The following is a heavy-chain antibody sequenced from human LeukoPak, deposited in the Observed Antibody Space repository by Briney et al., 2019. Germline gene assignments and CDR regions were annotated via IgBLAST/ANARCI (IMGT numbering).Heavy chain of an antibody. CDR1: GFTFSGYW. J-gene: IGHJ4*02. D-gene: IGHD4-23*01. CDR2: IKSDGSSI. Sequence: PGGSLRLSCAASGFTFSGYWMHWVRQAPGEGLVWVSRIKSDGSSIMYADSVKGRFTISRDNAKSTLYLQMNSLRAEDTAVYYCARDLDFGGYSNFDYWGQGTLVTVSS. V-gene: IGHV3-74*03. CDR3: ARDLDFGGYSNFDY.